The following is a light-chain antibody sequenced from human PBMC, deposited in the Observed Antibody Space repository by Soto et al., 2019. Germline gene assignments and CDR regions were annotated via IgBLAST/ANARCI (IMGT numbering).Light chain of an antibody. CDR2: AAS. Sequence: DIQLTQSPSFLSASVGDRVIITCRASQGIKDFLAWYQQKPGKAPKLLIYAASTLQAGVPTRFSGFASGTEFTLTINNLQPADSATYYCQQFNIYPLTFGGGTKVEIK. CDR3: QQFNIYPLT. CDR1: QGIKDF. J-gene: IGKJ4*01. V-gene: IGKV1-9*01.